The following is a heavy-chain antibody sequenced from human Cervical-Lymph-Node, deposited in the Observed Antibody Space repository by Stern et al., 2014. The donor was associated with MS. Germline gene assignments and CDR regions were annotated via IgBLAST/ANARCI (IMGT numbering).Heavy chain of an antibody. J-gene: IGHJ4*02. CDR3: AKDRNVGTTGTMFLDQ. Sequence: EVQLVESGGGLVQPGKSLRLSCVASGFRFDDYAMHWVRQAPGKGLEWVSGISWNSGGVHYADSVKGRFTISRDSAKNSLYLQMNGLRTEDTAFYYCAKDRNVGTTGTMFLDQWGQGTLVTVSS. CDR2: ISWNSGGV. D-gene: IGHD1-1*01. CDR1: GFRFDDYA. V-gene: IGHV3-9*01.